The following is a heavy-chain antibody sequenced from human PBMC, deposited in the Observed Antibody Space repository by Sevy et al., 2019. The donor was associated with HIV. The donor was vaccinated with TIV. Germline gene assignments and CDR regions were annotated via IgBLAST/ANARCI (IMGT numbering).Heavy chain of an antibody. Sequence: GGSLRLSCTASGFTISDYYMSWIRQAPGKGLEWISYISSRDYFIYYADSVKGRFTISRDNAKNSMFLHMSSLRAEDTALYYCARVRYTYGNFFFDYWGQGTLVTVSS. CDR2: ISSRDYFI. J-gene: IGHJ4*02. V-gene: IGHV3-11*01. D-gene: IGHD5-18*01. CDR1: GFTISDYY. CDR3: ARVRYTYGNFFFDY.